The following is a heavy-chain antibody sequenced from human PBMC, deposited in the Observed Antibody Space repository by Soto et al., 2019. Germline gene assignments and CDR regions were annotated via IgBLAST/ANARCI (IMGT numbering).Heavy chain of an antibody. Sequence: SETLSLTCAVYGGSFSGYYWSWIRQPPGKGLEWIGEINHSGSTNYNPSLKSRVTISVDTSKNQFSLKLSSVTAADTAVYYCARGRIAAAGKGGDWFDPWGQGTLVTVSS. CDR2: INHSGST. CDR1: GGSFSGYY. D-gene: IGHD6-13*01. J-gene: IGHJ5*02. V-gene: IGHV4-34*01. CDR3: ARGRIAAAGKGGDWFDP.